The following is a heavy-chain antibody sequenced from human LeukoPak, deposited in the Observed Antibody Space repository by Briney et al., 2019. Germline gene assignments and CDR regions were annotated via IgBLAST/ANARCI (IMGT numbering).Heavy chain of an antibody. Sequence: GGSLRLSCAASGFTFSDHAMSWVRQAPGKGLEWVSGVSESAGNTYYADAVKGRFSISRDNSKNTLYLQMHSLRGEDTAVYYCAKSSLYSSSWFNWYFDLWGRGTLVTVSS. J-gene: IGHJ2*01. CDR1: GFTFSDHA. V-gene: IGHV3-23*01. CDR3: AKSSLYSSSWFNWYFDL. D-gene: IGHD6-13*01. CDR2: VSESAGNT.